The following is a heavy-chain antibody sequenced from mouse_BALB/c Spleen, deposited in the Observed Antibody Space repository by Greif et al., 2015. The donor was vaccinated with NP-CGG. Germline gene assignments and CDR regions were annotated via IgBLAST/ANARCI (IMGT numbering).Heavy chain of an antibody. CDR1: GFAFSSYD. CDR2: ISSGGGST. J-gene: IGHJ2*01. V-gene: IGHV5-12-1*01. CDR3: ARHLRGYDGYSFDY. D-gene: IGHD2-2*01. Sequence: DVKLVESGGGLVKPGGSLKLSCAASGFAFSSYDMSWVRQTPEKRLEWVAYISSGGGSTYYPDTVKGRFTISRDNAKNILYLQMSSLKSEDTAMYYWARHLRGYDGYSFDYWGQGTTLTVSS.